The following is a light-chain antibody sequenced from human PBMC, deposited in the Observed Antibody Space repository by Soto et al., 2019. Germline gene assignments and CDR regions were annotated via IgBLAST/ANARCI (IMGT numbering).Light chain of an antibody. V-gene: IGKV1-12*01. Sequence: DIQMTQSPSSVSASVGYRVTITCRASQGISNWLAWYQQQPGKAPKLLIYGASSLQSGVPSRFSGGGSGTHFTLIISSLQPEDFATYSCQQTNTFLPLTFGGGTKVEI. CDR1: QGISNW. CDR3: QQTNTFLPLT. J-gene: IGKJ4*01. CDR2: GAS.